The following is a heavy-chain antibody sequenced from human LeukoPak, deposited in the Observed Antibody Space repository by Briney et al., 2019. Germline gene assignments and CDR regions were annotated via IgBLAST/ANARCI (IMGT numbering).Heavy chain of an antibody. V-gene: IGHV4-30-4*08. J-gene: IGHJ5*02. Sequence: SWVRQPPGKGLEWIGYIYYSGSTYYNPSLKSRVTISVDTSKNQFSLKLSSVTAADTAVYYCARERYGSGSYVGGWFDPWGQGTLVTVSS. CDR2: IYYSGST. CDR3: ARERYGSGSYVGGWFDP. D-gene: IGHD3-10*01.